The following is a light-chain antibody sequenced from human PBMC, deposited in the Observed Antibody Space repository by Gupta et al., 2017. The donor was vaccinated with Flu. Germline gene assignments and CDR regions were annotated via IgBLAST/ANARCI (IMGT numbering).Light chain of an antibody. CDR3: SSYTSSSTRV. V-gene: IGLV2-14*01. J-gene: IGLJ3*02. Sequence: QSALTQPASVSVSPGHSITISCTGTSSDVGGYYYVSWYQQYPGKAPKLMIYEVSNRPSRISNRFSGSKSGNTASLTISGLQAEDEADYYCSSYTSSSTRVFGGGTKLTVL. CDR2: EVS. CDR1: SSDVGGYYY.